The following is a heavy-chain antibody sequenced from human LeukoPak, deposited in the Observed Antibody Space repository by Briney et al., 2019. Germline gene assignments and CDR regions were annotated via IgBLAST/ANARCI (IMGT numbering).Heavy chain of an antibody. J-gene: IGHJ6*03. V-gene: IGHV1-18*01. CDR1: GYTFTSYG. Sequence: GASVKVSCKASGYTFTSYGISWVRQPPGQGLEWMGWLSAYNGNTNYAQKLQGRVTMTTDTSTSTAYMELRSLRSDDTAVYYCDRASGSYFYYYYYYMDVWGKGTTVTVSS. CDR3: DRASGSYFYYYYYYMDV. CDR2: LSAYNGNT. D-gene: IGHD1-26*01.